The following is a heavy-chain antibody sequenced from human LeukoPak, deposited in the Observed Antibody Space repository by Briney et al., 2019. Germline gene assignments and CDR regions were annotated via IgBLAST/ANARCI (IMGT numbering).Heavy chain of an antibody. J-gene: IGHJ4*02. Sequence: GESLRLSCAVSGITLSNYGMSWVRQAPGKGLEWVAGISDSGGSTNYADSVKGRFTISRDNPKNTLYLQMTSLRAEDTAVYFCAKRGIVIRAVIIVGFHKEAYYFDYWGQGALVTVSS. D-gene: IGHD3-10*01. V-gene: IGHV3-23*01. CDR3: AKRGIVIRAVIIVGFHKEAYYFDY. CDR2: ISDSGGST. CDR1: GITLSNYG.